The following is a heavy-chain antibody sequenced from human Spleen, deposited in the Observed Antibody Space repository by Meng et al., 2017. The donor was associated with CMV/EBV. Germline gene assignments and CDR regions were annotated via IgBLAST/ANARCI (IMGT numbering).Heavy chain of an antibody. CDR3: AKDRVSYYDFWSALGY. CDR1: GFTFSSYG. J-gene: IGHJ4*02. Sequence: GESLKISCAASGFTFSSYGMHWVRQAPGKGLEWVAFIRYDGSKKYYADSVKGRFTISRDNSKNTLYLQMNSLRAEDTAVYYCAKDRVSYYDFWSALGYWGQGTLVTVSS. D-gene: IGHD3-3*01. V-gene: IGHV3-30*02. CDR2: IRYDGSKK.